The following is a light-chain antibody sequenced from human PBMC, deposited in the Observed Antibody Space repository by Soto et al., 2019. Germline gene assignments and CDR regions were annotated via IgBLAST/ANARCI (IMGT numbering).Light chain of an antibody. CDR2: YAS. CDR1: QSVRNN. Sequence: EIMMTQSPATLSVSLGERATLSCRASQSVRNNLAWYQQKPGQPPRLLIYYASTRATGIPARFSGSGSGTEFTLTISSLQSEDFALYYCQQYNNWPPITFGQGTRLEIK. J-gene: IGKJ5*01. CDR3: QQYNNWPPIT. V-gene: IGKV3-15*01.